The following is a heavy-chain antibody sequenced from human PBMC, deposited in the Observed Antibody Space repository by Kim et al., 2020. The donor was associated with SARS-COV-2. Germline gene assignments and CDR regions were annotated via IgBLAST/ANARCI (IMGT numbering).Heavy chain of an antibody. V-gene: IGHV3-30*18. CDR1: GFTFNNYG. D-gene: IGHD2-2*01. J-gene: IGHJ5*01. CDR3: AKDPYYCSPTACFSGGLPYNWFEY. CDR2: ITFDGSNY. Sequence: GGSLRLSCAASGFTFNNYGMYWVRQAPGKGLEWVAAITFDGSNYVYADSVKGRFTISRDNAKGTLYLQMNSLSADDTAVYYCAKDPYYCSPTACFSGGLPYNWFEYWGQGTLVTVSS.